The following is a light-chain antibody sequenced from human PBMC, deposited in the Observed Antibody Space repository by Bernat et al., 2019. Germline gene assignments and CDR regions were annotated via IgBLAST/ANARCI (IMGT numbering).Light chain of an antibody. CDR2: DAF. J-gene: IGKJ2*01. V-gene: IGKV3-15*01. CDR1: QNVNIN. Sequence: VMTQSPAFLSVSPGERATLSCRAGQNVNINLAWYQQKPGQAPRLLIYDAFTRATGVPVRFSGSGSGTEFSLTISSLQSEDFAVYYCQQCSSWPRNTFDQGTKLRI. CDR3: QQCSSWPRNT.